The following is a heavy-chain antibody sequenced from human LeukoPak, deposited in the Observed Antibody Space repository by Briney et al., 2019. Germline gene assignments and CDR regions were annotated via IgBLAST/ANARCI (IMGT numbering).Heavy chain of an antibody. CDR2: INPLGANT. D-gene: IGHD5-18*01. J-gene: IGHJ4*02. CDR1: GYTFTSYY. V-gene: IGHV1-46*01. CDR3: AREIGPIQLHLWGSAFDY. Sequence: ASVKVSCKASGYTFTSYYMHWVRQAPGQGLEWMGIINPLGANTNYAQKFQGRVTMTRDMSASTVYMELNSLRSDDTAVYYCAREIGPIQLHLWGSAFDYWGQGTLVTVSS.